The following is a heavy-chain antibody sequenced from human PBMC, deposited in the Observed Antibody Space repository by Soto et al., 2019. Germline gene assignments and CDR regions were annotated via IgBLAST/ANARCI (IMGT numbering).Heavy chain of an antibody. D-gene: IGHD6-6*01. CDR3: VKSCGRSSNYYWYALDD. V-gene: IGHV4-31*03. J-gene: IGHJ4*01. CDR2: IDSNGET. CDR1: SDSLHTGGCS. Sequence: SLPFSALSDSLHTGGCSWSWICQHPGKGLEWIGYIDSNGETYYNPSLKSRVTISVDPSKNQFSLNLTSVTAADTAVSYCVKSCGRSSNYYWYALDDWGQGTLVTVSS.